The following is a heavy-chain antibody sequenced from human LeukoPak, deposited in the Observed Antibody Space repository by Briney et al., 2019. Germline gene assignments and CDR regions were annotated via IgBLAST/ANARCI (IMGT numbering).Heavy chain of an antibody. CDR1: GFTFSSYS. D-gene: IGHD3-16*01. Sequence: PGGSLRLSCAASGFTFSSYSMNWVRQAPGKGLEWVSAIGGRGGSTYYADSLGGRFIISRDNSKDMVYLQMNSLKVEDTATYYCGKEGGAWGQGTKVTVSS. CDR3: GKEGGA. V-gene: IGHV3-23*01. CDR2: IGGRGGST. J-gene: IGHJ5*02.